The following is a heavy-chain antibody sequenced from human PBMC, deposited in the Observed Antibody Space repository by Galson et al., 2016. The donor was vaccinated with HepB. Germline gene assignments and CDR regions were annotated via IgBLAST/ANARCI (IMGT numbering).Heavy chain of an antibody. CDR2: IYPDDSDT. CDR1: GSSFSTYW. Sequence: QSGAEVKKSGESLKISCKGSGSSFSTYWIGWVRQRPGKGLEWMGIIYPDDSDTTYSPSFQGQVTISADRSISTAYLPWSSLEASDTAMYYCARHEPYFYDSSGYADYWGQGTLVTVSS. CDR3: ARHEPYFYDSSGYADY. D-gene: IGHD3-22*01. J-gene: IGHJ4*02. V-gene: IGHV5-51*01.